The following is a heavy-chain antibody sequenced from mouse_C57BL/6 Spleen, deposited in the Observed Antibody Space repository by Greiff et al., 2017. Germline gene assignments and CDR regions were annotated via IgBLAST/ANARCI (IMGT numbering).Heavy chain of an antibody. CDR2: IDPSDSYT. D-gene: IGHD2-3*01. CDR3: ARRDGDGYYLAWFAY. Sequence: QVQLKQPGAELVKPGASVKLSCKASGYTFTSYWMQWVKQRPGQGLEWIGEIDPSDSYTNYNQKFKGKATLTVDTSSSTAYMQLSSLTSEDSAVYYCARRDGDGYYLAWFAYWGQGTLVTVSA. V-gene: IGHV1-50*01. CDR1: GYTFTSYW. J-gene: IGHJ3*01.